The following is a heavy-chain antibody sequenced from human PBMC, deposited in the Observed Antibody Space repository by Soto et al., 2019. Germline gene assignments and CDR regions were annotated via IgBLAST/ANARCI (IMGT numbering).Heavy chain of an antibody. J-gene: IGHJ5*02. CDR1: GGSISSYY. D-gene: IGHD3-3*01. V-gene: IGHV4-59*01. CDR2: IYYSGST. Sequence: SETLSLTCTVSGGSISSYYWSWIRQPPGKGLEWIGYIYYSGSTNYNPSLKSRVTISVDTSENQFSLKLSSVTAADTAVYYCARLDFWSGTNWFDPWGQGTLVTVSS. CDR3: ARLDFWSGTNWFDP.